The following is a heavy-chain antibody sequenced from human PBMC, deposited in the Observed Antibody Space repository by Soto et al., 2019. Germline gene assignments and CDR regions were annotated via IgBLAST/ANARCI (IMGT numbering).Heavy chain of an antibody. D-gene: IGHD3-10*01. Sequence: PSDTLSLTCAVYGGSFSGYYWSWIRQPPGKGLEWIGEINHSGSTNYNPSLKSRFTISVDTSKNQFSLKLSSVTAADTAVYYCARDYGSGRGENWFDPWGQGTLVTVS. CDR3: ARDYGSGRGENWFDP. V-gene: IGHV4-34*01. CDR2: INHSGST. J-gene: IGHJ5*02. CDR1: GGSFSGYY.